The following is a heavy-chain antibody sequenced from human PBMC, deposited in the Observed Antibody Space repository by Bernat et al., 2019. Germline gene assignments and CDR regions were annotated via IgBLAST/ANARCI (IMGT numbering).Heavy chain of an antibody. D-gene: IGHD3-10*01. CDR3: ARDRTTMVRGVTYAYYYGMDV. Sequence: QVQLVESGGGVVQPGRSLRLSCAASGFTFSSYGMHWVCQAPGKGLEWVAVIWYDGSNKYYADSVKGRFTISGDNSKNTLYLQMNSLRAADTAVYYCARDRTTMVRGVTYAYYYGMDVWGQGTTVTVSS. CDR2: IWYDGSNK. V-gene: IGHV3-33*01. J-gene: IGHJ6*02. CDR1: GFTFSSYG.